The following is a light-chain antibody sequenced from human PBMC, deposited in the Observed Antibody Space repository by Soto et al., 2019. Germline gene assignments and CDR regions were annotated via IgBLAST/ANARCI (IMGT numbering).Light chain of an antibody. CDR1: ESVSSN. J-gene: IGKJ5*01. Sequence: EILLTQSPATLSVSPVDRSTLSCMASESVSSNVAWYQQKPGQTPRLLIYGASTRATGVPPRFSGSRSGTEFTLTISSLQSEDSAVYYCQQRHMWPITFGQGTRLEIK. CDR2: GAS. V-gene: IGKV3-15*01. CDR3: QQRHMWPIT.